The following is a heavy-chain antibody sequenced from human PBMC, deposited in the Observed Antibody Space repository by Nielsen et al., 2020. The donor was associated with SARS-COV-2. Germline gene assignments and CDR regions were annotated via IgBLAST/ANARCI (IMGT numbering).Heavy chain of an antibody. J-gene: IGHJ6*03. CDR1: GFTFDDFG. D-gene: IGHD3-10*01. CDR2: INWNGDST. CDR3: ARVLVGGGSHLYYYMDV. V-gene: IGHV3-20*01. Sequence: GGSLRLSCAASGFTFDDFGMSWVRQAPGKGLEWVAGINWNGDSTGYADSVKGRFTISRDNAKNSLYLQMISLRAVDTALYHCARVLVGGGSHLYYYMDVWGKGTTVTVSS.